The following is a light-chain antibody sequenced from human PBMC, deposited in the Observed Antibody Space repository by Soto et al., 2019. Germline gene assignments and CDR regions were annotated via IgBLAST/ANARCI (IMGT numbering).Light chain of an antibody. CDR1: NIGSKS. CDR3: FSYTGTNDWV. CDR2: DDS. V-gene: IGLV3-21*02. J-gene: IGLJ3*02. Sequence: SYELTQPPSVSVAPGQTARITCGGNNIGSKSVHWYQQKPGQAPVLVVYDDSDRPSGIPERFSGSNSGNTASLTVSGLQAEDEADYYCFSYTGTNDWVFGGGTKLTVL.